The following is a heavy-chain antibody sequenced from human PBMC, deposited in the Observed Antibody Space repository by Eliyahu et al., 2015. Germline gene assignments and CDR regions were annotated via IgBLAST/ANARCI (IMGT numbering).Heavy chain of an antibody. CDR3: VKAQXDGWFTPPLDS. Sequence: QVQLVESGGGVXQPGXSLRXXCXAPGFIFXXYGXHWVRQAPGKGLEWVXVILYDGSKKYYADSVKGRFAISRDNSKNILYLQMDSLRAEDTAVYHCVKAQXDGWFTPPLDSWGQGTLVSVSS. J-gene: IGHJ4*02. CDR1: GFIFXXYG. V-gene: IGHV3-30*18. CDR2: ILYDGSKK. D-gene: IGHD5-24*01.